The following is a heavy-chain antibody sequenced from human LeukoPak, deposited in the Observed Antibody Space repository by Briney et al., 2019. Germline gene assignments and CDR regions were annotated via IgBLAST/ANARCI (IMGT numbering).Heavy chain of an antibody. V-gene: IGHV4-31*03. CDR3: ARDHYIPYYYDSSGYRPYYYYGMDV. D-gene: IGHD3-22*01. Sequence: PSETLSLTCTVSGGSISSGGYYWSWIRQHPGKGLEWIGYIYYCGSTYYNPSLKSRVTISVDTSKNQFSLKLSSVTAADTAVYYCARDHYIPYYYDSSGYRPYYYYGMDVWGQGTTVTVSS. CDR2: IYYCGST. CDR1: GGSISSGGYY. J-gene: IGHJ6*02.